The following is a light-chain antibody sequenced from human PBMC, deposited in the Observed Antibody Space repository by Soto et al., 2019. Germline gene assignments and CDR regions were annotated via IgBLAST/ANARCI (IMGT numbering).Light chain of an antibody. CDR1: QSVPSTY. J-gene: IGKJ1*01. CDR2: GTS. Sequence: VLSQSPVRLSLSPGETATLSGSASQSVPSTYFAWYQQKSGQPPSLLISGTSNRATGIPDRFSGSGAGRDFTLTISRLEPEDFAVYFCQQFGNSPWTFGQGTKVEI. V-gene: IGKV3-20*01. CDR3: QQFGNSPWT.